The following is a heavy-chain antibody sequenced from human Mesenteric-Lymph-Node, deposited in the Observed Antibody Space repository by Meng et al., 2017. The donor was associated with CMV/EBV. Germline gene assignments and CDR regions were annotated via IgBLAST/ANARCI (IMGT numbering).Heavy chain of an antibody. D-gene: IGHD5-12*01. V-gene: IGHV1-3*01. CDR1: GYTFTAYP. CDR3: TRGGNTAYAHFDY. CDR2: INPFNGNT. Sequence: KASGYTFTAYPLHWVRQAPGQRLEWMGWINPFNGNTKHSQKFQGRVTITRDTSANTAYMELSSLRSEDTAIYYCTRGGNTAYAHFDYWGQGTLVTVSS. J-gene: IGHJ4*02.